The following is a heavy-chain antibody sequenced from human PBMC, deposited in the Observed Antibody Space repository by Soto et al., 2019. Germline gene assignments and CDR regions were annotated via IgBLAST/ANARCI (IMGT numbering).Heavy chain of an antibody. CDR3: ARGAYGAFYLDS. V-gene: IGHV3-74*01. D-gene: IGHD3-16*01. Sequence: PGGSLRLSCAASGFSFSSYWIHWVRQAPGEGLVWVSRIKGDGLTTNYADSVKGRFASSRDNRYNTVYLQMNSLGAEDTAVYYCARGAYGAFYLDSWGQGTQVTVSS. CDR1: GFSFSSYW. J-gene: IGHJ4*02. CDR2: IKGDGLTT.